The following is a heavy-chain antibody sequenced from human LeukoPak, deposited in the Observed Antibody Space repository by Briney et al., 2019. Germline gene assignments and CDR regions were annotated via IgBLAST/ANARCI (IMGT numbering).Heavy chain of an antibody. CDR1: GFTFSSYA. J-gene: IGHJ4*02. V-gene: IGHV3-23*01. Sequence: GGSLRLSCAASGFTFSSYAMSWVRQAPEKGLEWVSTISGSGGSTYYTDSVRGRFTISRDNSKNTLYLQMNSLRAEDTAVYYCAKPAKTDSADYWGQGTLVTVSS. D-gene: IGHD1-14*01. CDR2: ISGSGGST. CDR3: AKPAKTDSADY.